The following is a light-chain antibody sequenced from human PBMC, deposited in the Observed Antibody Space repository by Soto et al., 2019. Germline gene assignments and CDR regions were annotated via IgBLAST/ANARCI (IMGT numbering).Light chain of an antibody. J-gene: IGKJ5*01. V-gene: IGKV1-9*01. CDR3: QQLNSYPIT. CDR2: AAS. Sequence: IQLTQSPSSLSASVGDRVTITCRASQGISSYLAWYQQKPGKAPKLLIYAASTLQSGVPSRFSGSGSGTDFTLTISSLQPEEFATYYCQQLNSYPITFGQGTRLEI. CDR1: QGISSY.